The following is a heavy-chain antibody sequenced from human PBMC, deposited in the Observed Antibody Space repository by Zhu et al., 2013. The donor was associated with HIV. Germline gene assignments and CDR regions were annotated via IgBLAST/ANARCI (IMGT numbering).Heavy chain of an antibody. CDR1: GYIFTSFD. CDR3: ARSLGLTFGVVV. CDR2: INPDSGDT. D-gene: IGHD3-3*01. V-gene: IGHV1-2*02. J-gene: IGHJ4*02. Sequence: QVQLVQSGAEVKKPGASVKVSCKASGYIFTSFDINWVRQATGQGLEWMGWINPDSGDTDYAQKFLGRVSITRDTSIGTAFMEVRRLTSDDTAVYYCARSLGLTFGVVVWGQGTLVTVSS.